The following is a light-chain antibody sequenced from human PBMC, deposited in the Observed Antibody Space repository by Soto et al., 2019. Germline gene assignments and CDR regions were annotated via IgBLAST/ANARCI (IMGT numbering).Light chain of an antibody. CDR2: AAS. CDR3: QQSYSTPWT. CDR1: QSFSSY. V-gene: IGKV1-39*01. J-gene: IGKJ1*01. Sequence: DVQITQSPSSLSASVGDTVTITSLASQSFSSYLNWYQQTPGKAPKLLIYAASRLQSGVPSRFSGSGSGTDFNLTISSLQPEDFATYYCQQSYSTPWTFGQGTKVDIK.